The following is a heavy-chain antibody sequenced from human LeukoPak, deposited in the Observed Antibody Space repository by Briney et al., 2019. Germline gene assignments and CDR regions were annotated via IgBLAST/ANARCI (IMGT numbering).Heavy chain of an antibody. Sequence: SETLSLTCTVSGGSISGHHWSWIRQPPGKGLEWIGYIYANNGGTDYNPSLKSRATISVDTSKNQFSLHLNAVTAAGTAGYYCARDSAARSDLWGRGTLVTVAS. CDR1: GGSISGHH. V-gene: IGHV4-59*11. CDR3: ARDSAARSDL. J-gene: IGHJ2*01. D-gene: IGHD2-15*01. CDR2: IYANNGGT.